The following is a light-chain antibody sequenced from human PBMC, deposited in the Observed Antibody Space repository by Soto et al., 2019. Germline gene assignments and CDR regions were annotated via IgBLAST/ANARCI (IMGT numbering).Light chain of an antibody. CDR2: AAS. CDR1: QGISSR. V-gene: IGKV1-12*01. CDR3: QQSDSFPPKVT. J-gene: IGKJ3*01. Sequence: DIQMTQSPSSVSASVGDRVTITCRASQGISSRLAWYQQKAGKAPNLLIYAASNLQSGVPSRFSGSGSGTDFTLTISSLQPEDFATYYCQQSDSFPPKVTFGPGTKVLIK.